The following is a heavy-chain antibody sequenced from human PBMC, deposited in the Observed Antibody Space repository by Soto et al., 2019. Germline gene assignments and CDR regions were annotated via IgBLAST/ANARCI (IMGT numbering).Heavy chain of an antibody. V-gene: IGHV2-26*01. CDR1: GFSLSNARMG. D-gene: IGHD6-19*01. Sequence: QVTLKESGPVLVKPTETLTLTCTVSGFSLSNARMGVSWIRQPPGKALEWLAHIFSNDEKSYSTSLKSRLTISKDTSKSQVVLTMTNMYPVDPATYYCARIRQTVAGPLVGAFDIWGQGTMVTVSS. CDR3: ARIRQTVAGPLVGAFDI. J-gene: IGHJ3*02. CDR2: IFSNDEK.